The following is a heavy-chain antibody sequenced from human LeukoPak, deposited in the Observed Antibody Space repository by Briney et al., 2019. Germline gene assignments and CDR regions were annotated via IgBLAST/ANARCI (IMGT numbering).Heavy chain of an antibody. CDR2: IYYSGST. D-gene: IGHD3-10*01. V-gene: IGHV4-31*03. Sequence: SETLSLTCTVSGGSISRGGYYWSWIRQHPGKGLEWIGYIYYSGSTYYNPSLKSRVTISIDTSKNQFSLKLSSVTAADTAVYYCARTRGSGTCDYWGQGTLVTVSS. CDR1: GGSISRGGYY. J-gene: IGHJ4*02. CDR3: ARTRGSGTCDY.